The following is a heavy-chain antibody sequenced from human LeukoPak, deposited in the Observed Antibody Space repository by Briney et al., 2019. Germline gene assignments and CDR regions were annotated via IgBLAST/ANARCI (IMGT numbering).Heavy chain of an antibody. CDR2: IYHSGST. CDR3: ARGTYYDFWSGYTPFDY. D-gene: IGHD3-3*01. CDR1: GGSISSGGYS. Sequence: SETLSLTCAVSGGSISSGGYSWSWIRQPPGKGLEWIGYIYHSGSTYYNPSLKSRVTISVDTSKNQFSLKLSSVTAADTAVYYCARGTYYDFWSGYTPFDYWGQGTLVTVSS. V-gene: IGHV4-30-2*05. J-gene: IGHJ4*02.